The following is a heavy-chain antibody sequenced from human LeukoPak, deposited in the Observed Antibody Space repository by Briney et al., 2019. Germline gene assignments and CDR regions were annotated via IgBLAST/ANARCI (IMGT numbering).Heavy chain of an antibody. CDR2: ISGSGGST. J-gene: IGHJ6*02. V-gene: IGHV3-23*01. CDR3: ARDYYYGMDV. CDR1: GFTFSSYA. Sequence: GGSLRLSCAASGFTFSSYAMSWVRQAPGKGLEWVSAISGSGGSTYYAGSVKGRFTISRDNSKNTLYLQMNSLRAEDTAVYYCARDYYYGMDVWGQGTTVTVSS.